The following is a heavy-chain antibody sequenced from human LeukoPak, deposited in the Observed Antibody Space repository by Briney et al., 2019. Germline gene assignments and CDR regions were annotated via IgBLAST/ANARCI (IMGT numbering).Heavy chain of an antibody. CDR1: GYSFTGYY. J-gene: IGHJ3*02. CDR3: ARSRESELGAFDI. V-gene: IGHV1-2*02. CDR2: INPNSGGT. D-gene: IGHD3-10*01. Sequence: GASVKVSCKASGYSFTGYYMHWVRQAPGQGLEWMGWINPNSGGTNYAQKFQGRVTMTRDTSISTAYVELSSLRSDDTAVCCCARSRESELGAFDIWGQGTMVTVSS.